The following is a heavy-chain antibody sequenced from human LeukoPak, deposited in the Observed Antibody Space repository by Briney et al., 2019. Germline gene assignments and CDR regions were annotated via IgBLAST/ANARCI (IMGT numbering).Heavy chain of an antibody. Sequence: SETLSLTCTVSGGSISSYYWSWIREPPGMGLEWIGYIYYSGSTNYNPSLKSRVIISVDTSKNQFSLKLSSVTAADTAVYYCARERLMDVWGKGTTVTISS. V-gene: IGHV4-59*01. CDR1: GGSISSYY. J-gene: IGHJ6*03. CDR3: ARERLMDV. CDR2: IYYSGST.